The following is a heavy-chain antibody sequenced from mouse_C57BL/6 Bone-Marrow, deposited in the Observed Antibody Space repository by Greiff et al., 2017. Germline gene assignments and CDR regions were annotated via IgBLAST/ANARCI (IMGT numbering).Heavy chain of an antibody. V-gene: IGHV5-6*01. Sequence: EVQGVESGGDLVKPGGSLKLSCAASGFTFSSYGMSWVRQTPDKRLEWVATISSGGSYTYYPDSVKGRFTISIDNAKNTLYLQMSSLKSEDTAMYYCAIMITTFAYWGQGTLVTVSA. J-gene: IGHJ3*01. CDR3: AIMITTFAY. D-gene: IGHD2-4*01. CDR2: ISSGGSYT. CDR1: GFTFSSYG.